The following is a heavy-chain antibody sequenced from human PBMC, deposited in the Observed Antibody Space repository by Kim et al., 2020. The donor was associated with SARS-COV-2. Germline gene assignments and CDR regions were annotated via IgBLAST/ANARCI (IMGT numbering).Heavy chain of an antibody. CDR1: GFTFSSYG. J-gene: IGHJ2*01. CDR2: ISYDGSNK. CDR3: SRAYWFDP. V-gene: IGHV3-30*03. Sequence: GGSLRLSCAASGFTFSSYGMHWVRQAPGKGLEWVSGISYDGSNKYYADSVKGRFTISRDNSKNTLYLQMNSLRAEDTAVYYCSRAYWFDPWGRGTLLPVS. D-gene: IGHD2-15*01.